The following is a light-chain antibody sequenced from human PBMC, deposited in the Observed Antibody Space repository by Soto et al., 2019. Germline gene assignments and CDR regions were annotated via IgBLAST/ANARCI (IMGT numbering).Light chain of an antibody. CDR1: QSILYSSNNQNY. Sequence: DIVMTQSPDSLAVTLGERATINCKSSQSILYSSNNQNYLAWYQQKPGQPPKLLIYWASTRESGVPDRFSGSESGTDFTLTITSLQAEDVAVYYCQQYYTFPKTFGQGTKLEIK. CDR3: QQYYTFPKT. CDR2: WAS. V-gene: IGKV4-1*01. J-gene: IGKJ2*01.